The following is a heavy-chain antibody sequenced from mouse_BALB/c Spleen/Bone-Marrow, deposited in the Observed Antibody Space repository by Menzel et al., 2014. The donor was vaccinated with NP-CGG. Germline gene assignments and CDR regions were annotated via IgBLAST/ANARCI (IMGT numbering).Heavy chain of an antibody. D-gene: IGHD2-10*02. V-gene: IGHV5-12-1*01. CDR1: GFAFSNHD. J-gene: IGHJ2*01. CDR3: TRHPYGSFFAY. Sequence: DVHLVESGGGLVKPGGSLKLSCAASGFAFSNHDMSWVRQSPEKRLEWVAYIGSGGGSTYYPDTVKGRFIISRDNAKNTLYLQMSSLKSEDTAMYYRTRHPYGSFFAYWGQGTTLTVSS. CDR2: IGSGGGST.